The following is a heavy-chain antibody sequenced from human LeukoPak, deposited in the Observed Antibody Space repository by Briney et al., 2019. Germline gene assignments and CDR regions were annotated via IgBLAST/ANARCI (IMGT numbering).Heavy chain of an antibody. CDR2: MNPNSGNT. Sequence: ASVKVSCKASGYTFTSYDINWVRQATGQGLEWMGWMNPNSGNTGYAQKFQGRATMTRNTSISTAYMELSSLRSEDTAVYYCARVCLTGPPDRCYGMDVWGQGTTVTVSS. CDR3: ARVCLTGPPDRCYGMDV. V-gene: IGHV1-8*01. J-gene: IGHJ6*02. D-gene: IGHD7-27*01. CDR1: GYTFTSYD.